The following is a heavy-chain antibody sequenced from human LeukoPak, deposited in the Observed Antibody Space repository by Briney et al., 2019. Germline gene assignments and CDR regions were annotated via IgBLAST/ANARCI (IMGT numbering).Heavy chain of an antibody. J-gene: IGHJ4*02. CDR3: AKTGRVLRFLEWLDY. CDR2: IRYDGSNK. D-gene: IGHD3-3*01. CDR1: GFTFSSYG. V-gene: IGHV3-30*02. Sequence: PGGSLRLSCAASGFTFSSYGMHWVRQAPGKGLEWVAFIRYDGSNKYYADSVKGRFTISRDNSKNTLYLQMNSLRAEDTAVYHCAKTGRVLRFLEWLDYWGQGTLVTVSS.